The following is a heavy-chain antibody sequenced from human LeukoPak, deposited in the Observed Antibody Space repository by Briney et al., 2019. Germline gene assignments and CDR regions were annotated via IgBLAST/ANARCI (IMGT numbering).Heavy chain of an antibody. Sequence: GGSLRLSCAASGFTFSSYGMHWVRQAPDKGLEWVAVIWYDGSNKYYADSVKGRFTISRDNSKNTLYLQMNSLRAEDTAVYYCAKDLATMGYYYYMDVWGKGTTVTVSS. J-gene: IGHJ6*03. D-gene: IGHD5-12*01. CDR3: AKDLATMGYYYYMDV. CDR1: GFTFSSYG. CDR2: IWYDGSNK. V-gene: IGHV3-33*06.